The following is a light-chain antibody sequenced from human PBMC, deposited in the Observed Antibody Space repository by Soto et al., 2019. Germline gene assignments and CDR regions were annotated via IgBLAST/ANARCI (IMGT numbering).Light chain of an antibody. CDR3: LQHNSYPLT. J-gene: IGKJ3*01. V-gene: IGKV1-17*01. CDR1: QGIRNA. CDR2: LAS. Sequence: DIQMTQSPSSLSASVGDRVTITCRASQGIRNALGWYQQRPGKAPKRLIYLASSLQSGVPSRFSGSESGTEFTLTFSRLQPEDSATYYCLQHNSYPLTFGPGTKVDIK.